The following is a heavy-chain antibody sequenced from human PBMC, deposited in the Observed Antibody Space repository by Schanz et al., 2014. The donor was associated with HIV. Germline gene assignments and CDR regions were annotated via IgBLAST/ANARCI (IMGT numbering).Heavy chain of an antibody. CDR2: INSDGSSD. CDR3: ARGGYAARPSYYYDMDI. J-gene: IGHJ6*02. Sequence: VQLVESGGGLVQPGGSLKLSCAASGFTFSTYWMHWVRQAPGKGLVWVSRINSDGSSDTYADSVKGRFTISRDNAKNTLYLQINSLRAEDTAVYYCARGGYAARPSYYYDMDIWGQGTTVTVSS. CDR1: GFTFSTYW. D-gene: IGHD5-12*01. V-gene: IGHV3-74*02.